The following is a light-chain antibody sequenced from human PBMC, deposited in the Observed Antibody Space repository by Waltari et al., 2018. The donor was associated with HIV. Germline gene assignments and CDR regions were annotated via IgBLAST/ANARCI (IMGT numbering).Light chain of an antibody. CDR1: ILTKKY. Sequence: SCELTQPSSVSVSPGQKARITCSGDILTKKYVRWFQQRPGQAPVLLIHKDTERPSGIPERFSGFTSGTTVTLTSSGAQVEDEADYYCYSAADDNLVVFGGGTKLTVL. CDR3: YSAADDNLVV. CDR2: KDT. J-gene: IGLJ2*01. V-gene: IGLV3-27*01.